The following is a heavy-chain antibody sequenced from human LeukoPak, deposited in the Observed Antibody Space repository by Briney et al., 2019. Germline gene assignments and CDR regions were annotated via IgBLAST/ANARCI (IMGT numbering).Heavy chain of an antibody. V-gene: IGHV4-34*01. Sequence: MSSETLSLTCAVYGGSFSGYYWSWIRQPPGKGLEWIGEINHSGSTNYNPSLKSRVTISVDTSKNQFSLKLSSVTAADTAVYYCASHGYDSSGYYYGVFDYWGQGTLVTVSS. CDR1: GGSFSGYY. D-gene: IGHD3-22*01. J-gene: IGHJ4*02. CDR2: INHSGST. CDR3: ASHGYDSSGYYYGVFDY.